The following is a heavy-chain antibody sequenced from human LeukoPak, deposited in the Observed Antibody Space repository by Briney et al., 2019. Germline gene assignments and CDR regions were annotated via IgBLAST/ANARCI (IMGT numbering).Heavy chain of an antibody. D-gene: IGHD2-2*02. CDR2: LYYSGST. Sequence: PSETLSLTCTISGGSISSSSYYWGWIRQPPGKGLEWIGSLYYSGSTYYNPSLKSRVTMSVDTSKNQFSLRLSSVTAADTAVYYCLGGYCSSTSCYNDAFHIWGQGTMVTVSS. J-gene: IGHJ3*02. CDR1: GGSISSSSYY. CDR3: LGGYCSSTSCYNDAFHI. V-gene: IGHV4-39*01.